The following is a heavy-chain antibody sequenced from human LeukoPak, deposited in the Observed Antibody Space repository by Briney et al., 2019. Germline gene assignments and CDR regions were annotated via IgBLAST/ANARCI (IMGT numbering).Heavy chain of an antibody. Sequence: GESLKISCKGSGYSFTSYWIGWVRQMPGKGLEWMGIIYPGDSDTRYSPSFQRQVTISADKSISTAYLQWRSLKASDIAMYYCAIPDGSTQDYFDYWGQGTLVTVSS. V-gene: IGHV5-51*01. CDR1: GYSFTSYW. CDR3: AIPDGSTQDYFDY. J-gene: IGHJ4*02. D-gene: IGHD2-2*01. CDR2: IYPGDSDT.